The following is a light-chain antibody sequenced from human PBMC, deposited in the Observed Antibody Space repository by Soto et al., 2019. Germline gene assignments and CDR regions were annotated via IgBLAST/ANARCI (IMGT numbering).Light chain of an antibody. CDR3: QQYNSYSPT. CDR2: DAS. V-gene: IGKV1-5*01. CDR1: QSISSW. J-gene: IGKJ1*01. Sequence: IQRSQATSPVSASVGDRVTITCRASQSISSWLAWYQQKPGKAPKLLIYDASSLESGVPSRFSGSGSGTEFTLTISSLQPDDFATYYCQQYNSYSPTFGQGTKVDI.